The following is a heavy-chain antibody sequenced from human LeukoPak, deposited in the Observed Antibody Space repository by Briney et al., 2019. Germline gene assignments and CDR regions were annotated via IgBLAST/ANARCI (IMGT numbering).Heavy chain of an antibody. CDR1: GYTFTGYY. V-gene: IGHV1-2*02. CDR2: INPNSGGT. D-gene: IGHD2-15*01. Sequence: ASVKVSCKASGYTFTGYYMQWVRQAPGQGLEWMGWINPNSGGTNYAQKFQGRVTMTRDTSISTVYMELSRLRSDDTAVYCCARALGYCSGGSCYSFGYWGQGTLVTVSS. CDR3: ARALGYCSGGSCYSFGY. J-gene: IGHJ4*02.